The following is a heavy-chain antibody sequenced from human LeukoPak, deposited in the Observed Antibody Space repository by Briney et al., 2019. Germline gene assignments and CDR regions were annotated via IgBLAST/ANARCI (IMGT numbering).Heavy chain of an antibody. D-gene: IGHD5-18*01. CDR3: ARARGSFTQLWFDGCDY. CDR1: GYTFTGYY. J-gene: IGHJ4*02. V-gene: IGHV1-2*02. CDR2: INPNSGGT. Sequence: ASVKVSCKASGYTFTGYYMHWVRQAPGQGLEWMGWINPNSGGTNYAQKFQGRVTMTRDTSISTAYMELSRLRSDDTAVYYCARARGSFTQLWFDGCDYWGQGTLVTVSS.